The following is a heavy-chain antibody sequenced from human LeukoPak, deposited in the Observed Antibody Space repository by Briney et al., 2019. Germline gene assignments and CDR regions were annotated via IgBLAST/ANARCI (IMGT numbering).Heavy chain of an antibody. CDR3: ARVDSSGDYQKLDY. V-gene: IGHV3-20*04. Sequence: GGSLRPSCAASGFTVDDYGMSWVRQAPGKGLEWVSGINWNGGSTGYADSVKGRFTISRDNAKNSLYLQMNSLRTADTALYYCARVDSSGDYQKLDYGGQGTLVTVSS. D-gene: IGHD3-22*01. CDR2: INWNGGST. J-gene: IGHJ4*02. CDR1: GFTVDDYG.